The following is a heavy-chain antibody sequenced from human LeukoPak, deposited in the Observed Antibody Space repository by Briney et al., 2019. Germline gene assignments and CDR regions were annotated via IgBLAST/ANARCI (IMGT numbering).Heavy chain of an antibody. CDR1: GGSISSSSYY. CDR2: IYYSGST. Sequence: SETLSLTCTVSGGSISSSSYYWGWIRQPPGKGLEWIGSIYYSGSTYYNPSLKSRVTISVDTSKNQFSLKLSSVTAADTAVYYCANGGGEWYYYGSGTPEWVYWGQGTLVTVSS. J-gene: IGHJ4*02. D-gene: IGHD3-10*01. CDR3: ANGGGEWYYYGSGTPEWVY. V-gene: IGHV4-39*01.